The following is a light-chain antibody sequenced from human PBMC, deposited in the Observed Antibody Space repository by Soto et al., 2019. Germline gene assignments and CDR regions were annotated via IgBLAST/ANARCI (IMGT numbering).Light chain of an antibody. CDR3: QKYTYYPT. J-gene: IGKJ1*01. CDR1: QTLGRW. V-gene: IGKV1-5*03. Sequence: DIQMIQSPSTLSASVGDRVTITCRASQTLGRWLAWYQQKPGKALKLLISKASTLESGVPSRFSGSQSGTEFPLTISSMQPDDFATYFCQKYTYYPTFGQGTKVEI. CDR2: KAS.